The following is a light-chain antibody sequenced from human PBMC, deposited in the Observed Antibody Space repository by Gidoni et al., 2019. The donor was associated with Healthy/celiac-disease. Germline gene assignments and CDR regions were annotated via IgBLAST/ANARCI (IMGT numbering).Light chain of an antibody. V-gene: IGLV1-40*01. CDR1: SSNIGAGYD. Sequence: QSVLTQPPSVSAAPGQRVTISCTGSSSNIGAGYDVHWYQQLPGTAPKLLIYGNSNRPSGVPDRFSGSKSGTSASLAITGLQAEDEADYYCQSYDSSLSHVVFGGGTKLTVL. J-gene: IGLJ2*01. CDR3: QSYDSSLSHVV. CDR2: GNS.